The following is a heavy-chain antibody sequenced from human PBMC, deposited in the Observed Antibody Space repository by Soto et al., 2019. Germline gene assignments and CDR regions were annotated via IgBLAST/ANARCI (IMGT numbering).Heavy chain of an antibody. J-gene: IGHJ4*02. D-gene: IGHD4-17*01. CDR1: GYTFTNYD. CDR2: MNPKSGNT. CDR3: VRVYGEIDY. V-gene: IGHV1-8*01. Sequence: QVQLVQSGAEVKKPGASVKVSCKASGYTFTNYDINWVRQATGQGLEWMGWMNPKSGNTGYAQQFXVRXTXTRGTSISTAYMELSSLRSEDTAIYYCVRVYGEIDYWGQGTLVTVSS.